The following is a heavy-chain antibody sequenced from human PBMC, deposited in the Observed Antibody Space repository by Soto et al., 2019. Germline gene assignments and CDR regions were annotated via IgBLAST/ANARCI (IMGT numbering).Heavy chain of an antibody. D-gene: IGHD3-22*01. CDR1: GYTFTSYG. Sequence: GASVKVSCKASGYTFTSYGISWVRQAPGQGLEWMGWISAYNGNTNYAQKLQGRVTMTTDTSTSTAYMELRSLRSDDTAVYYCARVALSMIVVVITASNGAFDIWGQGTMVTVAS. J-gene: IGHJ3*02. CDR2: ISAYNGNT. CDR3: ARVALSMIVVVITASNGAFDI. V-gene: IGHV1-18*01.